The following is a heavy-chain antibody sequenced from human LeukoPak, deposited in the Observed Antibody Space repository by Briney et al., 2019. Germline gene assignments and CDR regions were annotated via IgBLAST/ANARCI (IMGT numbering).Heavy chain of an antibody. CDR3: ARVLRLPRSGYDLGLNWFDP. J-gene: IGHJ5*02. V-gene: IGHV4-4*02. D-gene: IGHD5-12*01. CDR1: GGSISSSNW. CDR2: IYHSGST. Sequence: SETLSLTCAVSGGSISSSNWWSWVRQPPGKGLEWIGEIYHSGSTNYNPSLKSRVTISVDKSKNQFSLKLSSVTAADTAVYYCARVLRLPRSGYDLGLNWFDPWGQGTLVTVSS.